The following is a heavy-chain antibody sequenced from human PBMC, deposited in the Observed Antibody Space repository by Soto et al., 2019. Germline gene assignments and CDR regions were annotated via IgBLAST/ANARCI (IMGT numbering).Heavy chain of an antibody. D-gene: IGHD3-22*01. CDR3: AAESYYESNGTKGRMD. CDR1: GFTFSHSA. Sequence: QLQLVQSGPEVKKPGTSVKVSCKASGFTFSHSAMQWVRQARGQSLEWMGGVVVGSGNTNYAQKLQETDTVPWXXXTXXAHMDLSSLRSEDTAVYYCAAESYYESNGTKGRMDWGQGALVTVSS. J-gene: IGHJ4*02. V-gene: IGHV1-58*02. CDR2: VVVGSGNT.